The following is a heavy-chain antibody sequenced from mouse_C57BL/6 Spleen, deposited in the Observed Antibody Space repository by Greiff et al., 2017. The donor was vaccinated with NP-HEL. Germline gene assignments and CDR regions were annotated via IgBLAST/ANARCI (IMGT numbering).Heavy chain of an antibody. CDR1: GYSFTGYY. J-gene: IGHJ2*01. Sequence: VQLQQSGPELVKPGASVKISCKASGYSFTGYYMNWVKQSPEKSLEWIGEINPSTGGTTYNQKFKAKATLTVDKSSSTAYMQLKSLTSEDSAVYYCARSSSYLDYWGQGTTLTVSS. D-gene: IGHD1-1*01. CDR3: ARSSSYLDY. CDR2: INPSTGGT. V-gene: IGHV1-42*01.